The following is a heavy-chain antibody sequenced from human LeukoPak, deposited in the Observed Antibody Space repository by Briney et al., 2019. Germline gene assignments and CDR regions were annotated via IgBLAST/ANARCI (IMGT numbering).Heavy chain of an antibody. CDR3: ATNSGKRFDY. CDR2: INQVGSQT. CDR1: GFTFSSYW. J-gene: IGHJ4*02. Sequence: GGSLRLSCAASGFTFSSYWMSWVRQTPGEGLEYLANINQVGSQTYYMDSVKGRFTISRDNAKNSLYLQMNSLRAEDTAVYYCATNSGKRFDYWGQGTLVTISS. V-gene: IGHV3-7*01. D-gene: IGHD1-1*01.